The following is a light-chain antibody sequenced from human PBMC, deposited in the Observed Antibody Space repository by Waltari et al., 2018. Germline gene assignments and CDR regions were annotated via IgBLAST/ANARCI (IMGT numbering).Light chain of an antibody. Sequence: CTGSSSNIGAGSDVHWYQQLPGAAPNLLIFGNNNRPSGVPDRFSGSKSGTSASLAIAGLQVEDEATYFCQSSDTSLSGWIFGGGTKLIVL. J-gene: IGLJ2*01. CDR3: QSSDTSLSGWI. V-gene: IGLV1-40*01. CDR1: SSNIGAGSD. CDR2: GNN.